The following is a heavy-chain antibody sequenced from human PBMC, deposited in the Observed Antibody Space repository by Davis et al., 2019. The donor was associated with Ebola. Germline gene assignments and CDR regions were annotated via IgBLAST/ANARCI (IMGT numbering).Heavy chain of an antibody. CDR3: ARGITHYAMDV. V-gene: IGHV4-59*01. D-gene: IGHD3-10*01. Sequence: SETLSLTCTVSGVSISGYHWSWIRQPPGKGLEWFGHIYHSGSANYNPSLESRITISVDTSKNQFSLKLSSVTAADTAVYYCARGITHYAMDVWGKGTTVTVTS. CDR2: IYHSGSA. J-gene: IGHJ6*04. CDR1: GVSISGYH.